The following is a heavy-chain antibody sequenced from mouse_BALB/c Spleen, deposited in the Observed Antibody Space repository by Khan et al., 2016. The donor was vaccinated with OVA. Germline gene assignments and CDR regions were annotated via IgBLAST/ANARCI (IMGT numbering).Heavy chain of an antibody. Sequence: EVQLQQSGPDLVKPGASVKMSCKASGYSFTGYYMNWVKQSHGKSLECIGRVNPNTGNTNYNQKFRGKAIFIVDTSSSTAYMELRSLTSEDSAGYYCAREYDFFAYWGQGTLVTVSA. CDR3: AREYDFFAY. V-gene: IGHV1-26*01. CDR1: GYSFTGYY. CDR2: VNPNTGNT. J-gene: IGHJ3*01. D-gene: IGHD2-14*01.